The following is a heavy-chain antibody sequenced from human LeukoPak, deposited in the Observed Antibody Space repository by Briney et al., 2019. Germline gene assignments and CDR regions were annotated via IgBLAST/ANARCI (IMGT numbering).Heavy chain of an antibody. Sequence: PGGPLRLSCAASGITFSNYWMSWVRQAPGKGLEWVANINPDGSEKNYAHSVKGRFTISRDSAKNSLSLQMNSLRAEDMAVYYCATEPGIGYAFDIWGQGRMVTVSS. CDR3: ATEPGIGYAFDI. D-gene: IGHD3-10*01. V-gene: IGHV3-7*01. CDR1: GITFSNYW. J-gene: IGHJ3*02. CDR2: INPDGSEK.